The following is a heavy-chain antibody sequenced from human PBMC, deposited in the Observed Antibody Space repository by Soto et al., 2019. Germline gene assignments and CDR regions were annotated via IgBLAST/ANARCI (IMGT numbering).Heavy chain of an antibody. V-gene: IGHV4-30-4*01. D-gene: IGHD1-26*01. CDR3: ASREIQGPIDY. CDR2: ISYSGSA. Sequence: PSETLSLTCTVSGGSISSGNYYWSWIRQPPGKGLEWIGFISYSGSAYYNPSLKSRVTISVDTSKNQFSLKLTSVTAVDTAVYYCASREIQGPIDYWSQGTLDTVSS. J-gene: IGHJ4*02. CDR1: GGSISSGNYY.